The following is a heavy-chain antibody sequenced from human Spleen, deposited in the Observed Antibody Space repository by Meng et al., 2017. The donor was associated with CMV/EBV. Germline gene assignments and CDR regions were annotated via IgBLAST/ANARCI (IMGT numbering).Heavy chain of an antibody. D-gene: IGHD1-26*01. V-gene: IGHV4-34*01. Sequence: SETLSLTCAVYGGSFSAYYWSWIRQPPGKGLEWIGEINHSGSTTYKPSLKSRVTISLDTSNDQFSLKLSSVTAADTAVYYCARSPLLGGFDPWGQGTLVTVSS. CDR1: GGSFSAYY. J-gene: IGHJ5*02. CDR3: ARSPLLGGFDP. CDR2: INHSGST.